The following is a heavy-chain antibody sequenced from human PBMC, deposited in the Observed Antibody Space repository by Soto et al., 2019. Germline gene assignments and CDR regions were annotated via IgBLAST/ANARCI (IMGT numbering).Heavy chain of an antibody. CDR3: ARDRDFQIVDSYYYCYGMDV. CDR1: DGSSGSGGYY. Sequence: TLSLTCTVADGSSGSGGYYCSWIRQHPGKGLEWIGYIYYSGSTYYNPSLKSRVTISVDTSKNQFSLKLSSVTAADTAVYYCARDRDFQIVDSYYYCYGMDVWGQGTTVTVSS. J-gene: IGHJ6*02. CDR2: IYYSGST. D-gene: IGHD2-21*01. V-gene: IGHV4-31*03.